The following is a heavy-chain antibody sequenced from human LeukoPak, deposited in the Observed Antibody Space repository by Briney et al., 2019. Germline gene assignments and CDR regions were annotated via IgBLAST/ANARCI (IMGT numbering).Heavy chain of an antibody. J-gene: IGHJ5*02. D-gene: IGHD1-26*01. Sequence: SETLSLTCSVSGGSIGSYYWSWIRQPPGKGLEWIGYIYYSGSTNYNPSLKSRVTISVDTSKNQFSLKLNSVTAADTAVYYCARGELLFDPWGQGTLVTVSS. CDR3: ARGELLFDP. CDR2: IYYSGST. CDR1: GGSIGSYY. V-gene: IGHV4-59*01.